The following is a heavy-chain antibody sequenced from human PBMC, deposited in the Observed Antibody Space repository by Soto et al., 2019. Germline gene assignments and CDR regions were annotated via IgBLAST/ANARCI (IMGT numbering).Heavy chain of an antibody. CDR3: ARDVYCSSASCYLARASWWFDP. CDR1: GYTFTSYG. Sequence: QVQLVQSGTEVKKPGASVKVSCKASGYTFTSYGISWVRQAPGQGLEWMGWISAYNGNTNYAQNLQGRVTMTTDTSTSTAYMELRSLRSDDTAVYYCARDVYCSSASCYLARASWWFDPWGQGTLVIVSS. V-gene: IGHV1-18*01. CDR2: ISAYNGNT. J-gene: IGHJ5*02. D-gene: IGHD2-2*01.